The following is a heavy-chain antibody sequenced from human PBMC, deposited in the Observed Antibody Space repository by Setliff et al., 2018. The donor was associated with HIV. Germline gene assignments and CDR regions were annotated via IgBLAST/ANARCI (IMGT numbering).Heavy chain of an antibody. CDR3: ARPLTTSYNFWGDAFAL. D-gene: IGHD3-3*01. CDR2: IYYSGST. V-gene: IGHV4-59*11. Sequence: PSETLSLTCTVSGGSISSHYWSWIRQPPGKGLEWIGSIYYSGSTNYNPSLKSRVTISVDTSKNQFSLKLSSVTAADTAVYYCARPLTTSYNFWGDAFALWGQGTMVTVSS. CDR1: GGSISSHY. J-gene: IGHJ3*01.